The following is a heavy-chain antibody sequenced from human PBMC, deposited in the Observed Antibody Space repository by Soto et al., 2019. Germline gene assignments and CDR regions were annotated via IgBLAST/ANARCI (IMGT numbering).Heavy chain of an antibody. CDR1: GGSFSGYF. J-gene: IGHJ3*01. D-gene: IGHD6-19*01. V-gene: IGHV4-34*01. CDR3: ARGGSSDWQVAFDF. CDR2: VNHNGRN. Sequence: SETLSLTCDVYGGSFSGYFWNWIRQSPGKGLEWIGKVNHNGRNNYNPSLKSRVTISLDMSKKQISLKLPSVTAADTAVYYCARGGSSDWQVAFDFWGQGTMVTVSS.